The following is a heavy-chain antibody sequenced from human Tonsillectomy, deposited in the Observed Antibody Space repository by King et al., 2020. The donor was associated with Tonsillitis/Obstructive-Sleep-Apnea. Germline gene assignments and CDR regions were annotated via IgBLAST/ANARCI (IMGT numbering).Heavy chain of an antibody. V-gene: IGHV4-59*01. CDR3: ARVSGADFWSGYYYNWFDP. D-gene: IGHD3-3*01. CDR2: IYYSGST. CDR1: GGSISSYY. J-gene: IGHJ5*02. Sequence: MQLQESGPGLVKPSETLSLTCTVSGGSISSYYWSWIRQPPGKGLEWIGYIYYSGSTNYNPSLKSRVTISVDTSKNQFSLKLSSVTAADTAVYYCARVSGADFWSGYYYNWFDPWGQGTLVTVSS.